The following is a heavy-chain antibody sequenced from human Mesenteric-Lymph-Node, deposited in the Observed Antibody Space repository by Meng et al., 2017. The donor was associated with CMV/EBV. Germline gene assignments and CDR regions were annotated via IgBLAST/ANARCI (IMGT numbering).Heavy chain of an antibody. J-gene: IGHJ4*02. CDR1: GYTFTTYD. V-gene: IGHV1-2*02. Sequence: ASVKVSCKASGYTFTTYDINWVRQAPGQGLEWMGWINPNSGGTNYAQKFQGRVTMTRDTSISTAYMELSRLRSDDTAVYYCARALYNWNDGPEDYWGQGTLVTVSS. CDR2: INPNSGGT. CDR3: ARALYNWNDGPEDY. D-gene: IGHD1-20*01.